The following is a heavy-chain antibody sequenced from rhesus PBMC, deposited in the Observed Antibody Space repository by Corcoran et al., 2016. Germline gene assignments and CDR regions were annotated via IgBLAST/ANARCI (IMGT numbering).Heavy chain of an antibody. J-gene: IGHJ6*01. Sequence: QVQLQESGPGLVKPLETLSLTCAVSGGSISSNSWRWIRPAPGKGLEWIGYIYGSGSSTNYNPSLKSRVTLSVDTSKNQLSLKLSSVTAADTAVYYCARRPYGLDSWGQGVVVTVSS. CDR3: ARRPYGLDS. CDR2: IYGSGSST. V-gene: IGHV4S11*01. CDR1: GGSISSNS.